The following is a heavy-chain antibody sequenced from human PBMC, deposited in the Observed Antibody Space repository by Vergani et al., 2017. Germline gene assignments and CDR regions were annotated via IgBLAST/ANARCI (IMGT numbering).Heavy chain of an antibody. CDR1: GGSVSSGSYY. CDR3: ARDHGPSMVRGVPVYYYYGMDV. D-gene: IGHD3-10*01. CDR2: IYYSGST. J-gene: IGHJ6*02. V-gene: IGHV4-61*01. Sequence: QVQLQESGPGLVKPSETLSLTCTVSGGSVSSGSYYWSWIRQPPGKGLEWIGYIYYSGSTNYNPSLKSRVTISVDPSKNQFSLKLSSVTAADTAVYYCARDHGPSMVRGVPVYYYYGMDVWGQGTTVTVSS.